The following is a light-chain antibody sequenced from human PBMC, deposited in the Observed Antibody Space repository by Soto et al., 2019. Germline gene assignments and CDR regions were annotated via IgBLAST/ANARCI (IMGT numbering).Light chain of an antibody. V-gene: IGKV1-9*01. J-gene: IGKJ5*01. CDR2: EVS. Sequence: IQFTQFPSSLSASIGDRVTITCRASQGVNSHLAWHQQKPGKALNLLIFEVSNLQSGVPSRFSGSGPGTDFTLTISSLQPEDFATYYCQHLNAYPITLGQGTRLEIK. CDR1: QGVNSH. CDR3: QHLNAYPIT.